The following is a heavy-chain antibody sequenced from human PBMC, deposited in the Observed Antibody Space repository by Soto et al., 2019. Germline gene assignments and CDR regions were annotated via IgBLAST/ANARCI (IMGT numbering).Heavy chain of an antibody. J-gene: IGHJ6*02. CDR1: GGTLSGYY. V-gene: IGHV4-4*07. Sequence: LSLPFTVSGGTLSGYYWSWVRQPAGKGLEWVGRIYSDGTTNYSPSLKSRVTMSLDTSKDQFSLHLNSVTAADTAVYYCSRVGCSNSKCYTRGMDVWGQGTTVTVSS. CDR2: IYSDGTT. D-gene: IGHD2-2*01. CDR3: SRVGCSNSKCYTRGMDV.